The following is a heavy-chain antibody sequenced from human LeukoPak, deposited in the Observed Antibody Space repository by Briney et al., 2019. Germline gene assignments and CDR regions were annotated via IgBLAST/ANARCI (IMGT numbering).Heavy chain of an antibody. CDR3: ARDRSEDIVVVPAAMLGGDY. J-gene: IGHJ4*02. V-gene: IGHV3-21*01. CDR2: ISSSSSYI. Sequence: GGSLRVSCAASGFTFSSYSMNWVRQAPGKGLEWVSSISSSSSYIYYADSVKGRFTISRDNAKNSLYLQMNSLRAEDTAVYYCARDRSEDIVVVPAAMLGGDYWGQGTLVTVSS. D-gene: IGHD2-2*01. CDR1: GFTFSSYS.